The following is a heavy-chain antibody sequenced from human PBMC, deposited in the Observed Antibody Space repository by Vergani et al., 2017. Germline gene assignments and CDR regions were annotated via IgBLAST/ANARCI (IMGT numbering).Heavy chain of an antibody. V-gene: IGHV4-30-2*01. D-gene: IGHD3-16*02. CDR3: ARASLRALVGYYYYMDV. Sequence: QLQLQESGSGLLKPSQTLSLTCAVSGDSITNGGFSWNWIRQPPGKGPAWIGYIFPSGNSDYNPSLKNRVSISLDKSKNQFSLWVNSVTAADTAVYFCARASLRALVGYYYYMDVWGKGKTVVVSS. CDR1: GDSITNGGFS. J-gene: IGHJ6*03. CDR2: IFPSGNS.